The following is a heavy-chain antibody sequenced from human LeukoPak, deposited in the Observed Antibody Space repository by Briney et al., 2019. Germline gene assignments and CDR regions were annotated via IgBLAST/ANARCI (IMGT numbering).Heavy chain of an antibody. CDR2: TFYRSKRYY. D-gene: IGHD6-19*01. CDR1: GDSVSSNSAA. J-gene: IGHJ4*02. Sequence: SQTLSLTCAISGDSVSSNSAAWNWIRQSPSRGLEWLGRTFYRSKRYYDYAVSVKSRITINPVTSKNQFSLQLNSVTPEDTAVYYCARDEAGSGWSQRHFDYWGQGTLVTVSS. V-gene: IGHV6-1*01. CDR3: ARDEAGSGWSQRHFDY.